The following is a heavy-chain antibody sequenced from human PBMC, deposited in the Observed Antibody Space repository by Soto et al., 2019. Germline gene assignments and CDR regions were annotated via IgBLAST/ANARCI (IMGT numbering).Heavy chain of an antibody. CDR3: ARGRGSGSYSGSVFDL. D-gene: IGHD3-10*01. V-gene: IGHV4-30-4*01. Sequence: PSETLSLTCTVSGGSISSRDYFWSWIRQPPGKGLEWIGYISYSGSTFYNPSLKSRLTISIDTSKNQFSLKLSSATAADTAVYYCARGRGSGSYSGSVFDLWGQGTLVTVSS. CDR1: GGSISSRDYF. J-gene: IGHJ4*02. CDR2: ISYSGST.